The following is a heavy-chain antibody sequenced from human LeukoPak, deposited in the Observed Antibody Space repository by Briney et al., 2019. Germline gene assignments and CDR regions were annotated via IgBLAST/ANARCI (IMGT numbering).Heavy chain of an antibody. D-gene: IGHD2-15*01. CDR1: GFTFSSYG. CDR3: ARPYCSGGSCRIPDAFDI. CDR2: ISYDGSNK. Sequence: GGSLRLSCAASGFTFSSYGLSWVRQAPGKGLEWVAVISYDGSNKYYADSVKGRFTISRDNSKNTLYLQMNSLRAEDTAVYYCARPYCSGGSCRIPDAFDIWGQGTMVTVSS. J-gene: IGHJ3*02. V-gene: IGHV3-30*03.